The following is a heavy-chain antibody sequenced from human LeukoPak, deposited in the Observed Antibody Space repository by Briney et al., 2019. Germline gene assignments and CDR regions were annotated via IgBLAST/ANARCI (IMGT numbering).Heavy chain of an antibody. CDR2: ISTYNGNT. Sequence: GASVKVSCKASGYTFTTYGISWVRQAPGQGLEWMGWISTYNGNTNYAQKLQGRVTMTTDTSTTTAYMELRSLRSDDTAAYFCARDNSLRNWNDRRGMDVWGQGTTVTVSS. V-gene: IGHV1-18*01. CDR1: GYTFTTYG. D-gene: IGHD1-1*01. CDR3: ARDNSLRNWNDRRGMDV. J-gene: IGHJ6*02.